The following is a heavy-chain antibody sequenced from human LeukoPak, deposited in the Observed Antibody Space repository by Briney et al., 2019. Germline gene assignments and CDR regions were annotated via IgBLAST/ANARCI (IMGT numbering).Heavy chain of an antibody. CDR1: GFTFSDYY. CDR2: ISSSGSTI. V-gene: IGHV3-11*01. D-gene: IGHD2-15*01. J-gene: IGHJ5*02. CDR3: ARVVAAATNWFDP. Sequence: GGSLRLSCAASGFTFSDYYMSWIRQAPGKGLEWVSYISSSGSTIYYADSVKGRFTISRDNAKNSLYLQMNSLRAEDTAVYYCARVVAAATNWFDPWGQGTLVTVFS.